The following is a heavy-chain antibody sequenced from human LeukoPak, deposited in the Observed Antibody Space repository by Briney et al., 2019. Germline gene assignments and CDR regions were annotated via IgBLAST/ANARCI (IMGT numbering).Heavy chain of an antibody. CDR3: ARGYGMDV. J-gene: IGHJ6*02. Sequence: SETLSLTCTVSGGSISSSSYYWGWIRQPPGKGLEWIGSIYYSGSTYYNPSLKSRVTISVDTSKNQFSLKLSSVTAADTAVYYCARGYGMDVWGQGTTVTVSS. CDR2: IYYSGST. CDR1: GGSISSSSYY. V-gene: IGHV4-39*07.